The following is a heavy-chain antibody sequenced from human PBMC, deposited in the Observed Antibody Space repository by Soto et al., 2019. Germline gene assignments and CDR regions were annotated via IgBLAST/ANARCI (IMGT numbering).Heavy chain of an antibody. CDR3: AREGRCSSTSCYGSYGMDV. V-gene: IGHV1-8*01. J-gene: IGHJ6*02. D-gene: IGHD2-2*01. Sequence: ASVKVSCKASGYTFTSCDINWVRQATGQGLEWMGWMNPNSGNTGYAQKFQGRVTMTRNTSISTAYMELSSLRSEDTAVYYCAREGRCSSTSCYGSYGMDVWGQGTAVTVSS. CDR1: GYTFTSCD. CDR2: MNPNSGNT.